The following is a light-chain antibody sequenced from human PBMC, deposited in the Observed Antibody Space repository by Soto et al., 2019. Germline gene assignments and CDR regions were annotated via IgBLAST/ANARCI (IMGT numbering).Light chain of an antibody. CDR1: QRIDTN. Sequence: EIVMTQSPATLSVSPGEGATLSCRASQRIDTNLAWYQQKPGQAPRLLIYDASTRATAVPARFTAGGSGTEFTLTISSLQSDDLAVYYCQQYDKWPRTFGQGTKVDIK. CDR2: DAS. CDR3: QQYDKWPRT. V-gene: IGKV3-15*01. J-gene: IGKJ1*01.